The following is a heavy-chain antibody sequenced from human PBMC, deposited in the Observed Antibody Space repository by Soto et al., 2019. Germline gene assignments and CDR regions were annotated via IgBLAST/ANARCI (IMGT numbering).Heavy chain of an antibody. V-gene: IGHV4-59*08. D-gene: IGHD4-4*01. Sequence: SETLSLTCTVSGGSISSYYWIWIRQPPGKGLEWIGYIYYSGSTNYNPSLKSRVTISVDTSKNQSSLKLSSVTAADTAVYYCARASVTTRIWFDPWGQGTLVTVSS. CDR1: GGSISSYY. J-gene: IGHJ5*02. CDR2: IYYSGST. CDR3: ARASVTTRIWFDP.